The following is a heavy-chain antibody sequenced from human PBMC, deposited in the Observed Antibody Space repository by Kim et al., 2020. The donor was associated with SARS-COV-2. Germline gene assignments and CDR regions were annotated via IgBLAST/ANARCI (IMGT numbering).Heavy chain of an antibody. D-gene: IGHD3-16*02. CDR3: ASALGH. Sequence: SETLSLTCTVSGDSLSSDYWSWNRQPAGKGLEWIGRIYTSGRTNYNPSLQSRVTMSVDMSKNQFSLKLSSVTAAHTAVYYCASALGHWGQGTLVTVSS. V-gene: IGHV4-4*07. J-gene: IGHJ4*02. CDR1: GDSLSSDY. CDR2: IYTSGRT.